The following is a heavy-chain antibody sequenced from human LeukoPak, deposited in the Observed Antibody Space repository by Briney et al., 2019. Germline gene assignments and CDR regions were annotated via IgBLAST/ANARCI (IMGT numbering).Heavy chain of an antibody. V-gene: IGHV1-58*01. CDR1: GFTFSNSA. J-gene: IGHJ4*02. D-gene: IGHD2/OR15-2a*01. Sequence: SVKVSCKASGFTFSNSAVQWVRQARGQRLEWIGWIVVGSGNTNYAQRFQERVTITRDMSTSTAYMELSSLRSEDTAVYYCAVDVIYESDWGQGTLVTVSS. CDR2: IVVGSGNT. CDR3: AVDVIYESD.